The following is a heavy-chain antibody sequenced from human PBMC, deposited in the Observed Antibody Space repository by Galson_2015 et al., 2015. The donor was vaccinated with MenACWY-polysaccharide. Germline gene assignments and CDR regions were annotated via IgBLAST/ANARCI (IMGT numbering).Heavy chain of an antibody. V-gene: IGHV4-61*01. J-gene: IGHJ5*01. CDR3: AREPTYSGSFGWFDS. D-gene: IGHD1-26*01. CDR2: MSSDGGA. Sequence: LSLTCTVSGASVSSTTDYWSWLRQPPGKGLEWIGFMSSDGGANRNPSLKSRVTISIDTSKNQFSLRLNSVTAADTAMYYCAREPTYSGSFGWFDSWGQGTLVTVSP. CDR1: GASVSSTTDY.